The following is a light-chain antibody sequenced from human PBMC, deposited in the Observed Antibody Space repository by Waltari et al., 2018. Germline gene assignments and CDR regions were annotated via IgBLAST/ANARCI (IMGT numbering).Light chain of an antibody. Sequence: SSELTQPPSVSVSPGQTASITGSGDKLWDKYACWYQQKPGQSPVVVIYQDSKRPSGIPERVSGSNSGNTATLTVSGTQAMDEADYYCQAWDSSPVFGGGTKLTVL. J-gene: IGLJ2*01. CDR1: KLWDKY. CDR2: QDS. V-gene: IGLV3-1*01. CDR3: QAWDSSPV.